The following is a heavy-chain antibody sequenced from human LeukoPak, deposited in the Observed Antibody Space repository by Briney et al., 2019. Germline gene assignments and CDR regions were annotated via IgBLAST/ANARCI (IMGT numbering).Heavy chain of an antibody. CDR2: ISGSGGET. D-gene: IGHD1-1*01. J-gene: IGHJ4*02. Sequence: PGGSLRLSCSASGFIFSNYVVSWVRQAPGKGLEWVSVISGSGGETNYAASVKGRFTISRDNSKNTLYLQMNSLRAEDTAVYHCAKAPGTATAARYFEYWGQGTLVTVSS. CDR3: AKAPGTATAARYFEY. CDR1: GFIFSNYV. V-gene: IGHV3-23*01.